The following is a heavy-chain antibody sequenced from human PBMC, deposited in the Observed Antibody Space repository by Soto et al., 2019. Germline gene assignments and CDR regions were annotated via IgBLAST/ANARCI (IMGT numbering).Heavy chain of an antibody. CDR1: GYTFSKYT. CDR3: ARADRDYFGVADYVDS. CDR2: LNAGNGNT. V-gene: IGHV1-3*01. Sequence: QVQLVQSGAEVKEPGASVKVSCKASGYTFSKYTIHWVRQAPGQSLEWMGWLNAGNGNTKYSQRFQGRVTMTRDTSASTVYMEVSSLRYEDTGTDFCARADRDYFGVADYVDSWGQGTLVTVSS. D-gene: IGHD3-3*01. J-gene: IGHJ4*02.